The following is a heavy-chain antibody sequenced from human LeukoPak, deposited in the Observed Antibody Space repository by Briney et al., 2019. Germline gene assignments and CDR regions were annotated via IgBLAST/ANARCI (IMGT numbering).Heavy chain of an antibody. CDR1: GGSISSYY. CDR2: IYYSGST. Sequence: SETLSLTCTVSGGSISSYYWSWIRQPPGKGLEWIGYIYYSGSTNYNPSLKSRVTISVDTSKNQFSLKLSSVTAADTAVYYCASSSGGSGKNDYWGQGTLVTVSS. V-gene: IGHV4-59*12. CDR3: ASSSGGSGKNDY. D-gene: IGHD3-10*01. J-gene: IGHJ4*02.